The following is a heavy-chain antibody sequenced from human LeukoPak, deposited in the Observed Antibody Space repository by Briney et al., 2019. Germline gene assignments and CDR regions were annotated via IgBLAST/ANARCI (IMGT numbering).Heavy chain of an antibody. V-gene: IGHV1-46*01. CDR2: INPSGGST. CDR3: ASEIKGDDFWSGEQYYGMDV. D-gene: IGHD3-3*01. J-gene: IGHJ6*02. Sequence: GASVKVSCKASGYTFTGYYMHWVRQAPGQGLEWMGIINPSGGSTSYAQKFQGRVTMTRDTSTSTVYMELSSLRSEDTAVYYCASEIKGDDFWSGEQYYGMDVWGQGTTVTVSS. CDR1: GYTFTGYY.